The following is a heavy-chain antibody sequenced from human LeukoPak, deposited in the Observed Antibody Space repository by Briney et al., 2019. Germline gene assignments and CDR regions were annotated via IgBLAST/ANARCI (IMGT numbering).Heavy chain of an antibody. V-gene: IGHV3-23*01. Sequence: GGSLRLSCAASGFTFSSYAMSWVRQAPGKGLEWVSAISGSGGSTYYADSVKGRFTISRDNSKNTLYLQMNSLRAEDTAVYYCAKGGYYDIFTGYNDYWGQGTLVTVSS. CDR1: GFTFSSYA. CDR2: ISGSGGST. J-gene: IGHJ4*02. D-gene: IGHD3-9*01. CDR3: AKGGYYDIFTGYNDY.